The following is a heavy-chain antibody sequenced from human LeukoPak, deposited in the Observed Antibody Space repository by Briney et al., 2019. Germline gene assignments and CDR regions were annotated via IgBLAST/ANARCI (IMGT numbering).Heavy chain of an antibody. CDR1: GGSISSGGYS. V-gene: IGHV4-30-2*01. D-gene: IGHD4-17*01. Sequence: SQTLSLTCAVSGGSISSGGYSWSWIRQPPGKGLEWIGYIYHSRSTYYNPSLNSRVTIPVDRSKNQFSLKLSSVTAADTAVYYCARAHGDYGMDVWGQGTTVTVSS. CDR3: ARAHGDYGMDV. CDR2: IYHSRST. J-gene: IGHJ6*02.